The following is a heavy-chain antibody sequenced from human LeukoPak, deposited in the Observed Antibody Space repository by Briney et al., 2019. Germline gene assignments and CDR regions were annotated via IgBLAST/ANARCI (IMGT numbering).Heavy chain of an antibody. CDR2: IIPILGIA. V-gene: IGHV1-69*04. Sequence: SVKVSCKASGGTFSSYTISWVRQAPGQGLEWMGRIIPILGIANYAQKFQGRVTITADKSTSTAYMELSSLRSEDTAVYYCAREPGSGSYYGFDYWGQGTLVTVST. J-gene: IGHJ4*02. CDR1: GGTFSSYT. CDR3: AREPGSGSYYGFDY. D-gene: IGHD1-26*01.